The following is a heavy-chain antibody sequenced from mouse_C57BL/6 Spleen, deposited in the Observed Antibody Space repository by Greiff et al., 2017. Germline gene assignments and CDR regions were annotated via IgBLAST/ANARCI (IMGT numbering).Heavy chain of an antibody. Sequence: VQLEESGAELVKPGASVKISCKASGYAFSSYWMNWVKQRPGKGLEWIGQIYPGDGDTNYNGKFKGKATLTADKSSSTAYMQLSSLTSEDSAVYFCARSYYGSSYVDFGVWGTGTTVTVS. CDR3: ARSYYGSSYVDFGV. D-gene: IGHD1-1*01. V-gene: IGHV1-80*01. CDR2: IYPGDGDT. CDR1: GYAFSSYW. J-gene: IGHJ1*03.